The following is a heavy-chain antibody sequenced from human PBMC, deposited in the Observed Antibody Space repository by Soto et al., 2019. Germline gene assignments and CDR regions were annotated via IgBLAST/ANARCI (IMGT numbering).Heavy chain of an antibody. V-gene: IGHV3-74*01. J-gene: IGHJ6*03. CDR2: INSDGSVS. CDR1: GFTFGNYW. CDR3: ARGDCVGGTCYSLAGSFYYYMDV. D-gene: IGHD2-15*01. Sequence: EVQLVESGGGLVQPGGSLRLSCAASGFTFGNYWMYWVRQAPGKGLVWVSRINSDGSVSSYADSVQGRLTISRDNVKPTLYLQMDSLRVEDTAVYYCARGDCVGGTCYSLAGSFYYYMDVWGKGTTVTVFS.